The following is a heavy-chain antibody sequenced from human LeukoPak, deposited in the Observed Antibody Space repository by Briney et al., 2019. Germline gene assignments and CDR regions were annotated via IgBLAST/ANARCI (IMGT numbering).Heavy chain of an antibody. CDR2: ISGDGGTT. J-gene: IGHJ4*02. Sequence: GGSLRLSCAASGFTFHIYAMTWVRQAPGKGLEWVSTISGDGGTTYYADSVKGRLTISRDNSKNTLFLQMRSLRAEDTALYHCAKVVFPHPGFFDYWGQGTLVTVAS. CDR1: GFTFHIYA. CDR3: AKVVFPHPGFFDY. D-gene: IGHD3-10*01. V-gene: IGHV3-23*01.